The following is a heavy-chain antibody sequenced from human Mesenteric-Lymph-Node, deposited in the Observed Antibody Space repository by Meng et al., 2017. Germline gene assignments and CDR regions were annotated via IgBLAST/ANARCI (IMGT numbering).Heavy chain of an antibody. CDR1: GFTFGDYA. V-gene: IGHV3-66*02. CDR3: ARGFYYYDSSGYFY. J-gene: IGHJ4*02. D-gene: IGHD3-22*01. Sequence: GESLKISCTASGFTFGDYAMSWVRQAPGKGLEWVSVIYSGGTTYYADSVKGRFTISRDNSKNTVYLRMNSLRAEDTAVYYCARGFYYYDSSGYFYWGQGTLVTVSS. CDR2: IYSGGTT.